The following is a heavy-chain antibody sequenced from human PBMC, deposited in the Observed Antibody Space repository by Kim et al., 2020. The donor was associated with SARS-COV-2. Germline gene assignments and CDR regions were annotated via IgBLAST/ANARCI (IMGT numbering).Heavy chain of an antibody. CDR2: ISSSSSYI. CDR1: GFTFSSYS. D-gene: IGHD1-26*01. Sequence: GGSLRLSCAASGFTFSSYSMNWVRQAPGKGLEWVSSISSSSSYIYYADSVKGRFTISRDNAKNSLYLQMNSLRAEDTAVYYCARLRPSGSYGGGHYYYGMDVWGQGTTVTVSS. J-gene: IGHJ6*02. V-gene: IGHV3-21*01. CDR3: ARLRPSGSYGGGHYYYGMDV.